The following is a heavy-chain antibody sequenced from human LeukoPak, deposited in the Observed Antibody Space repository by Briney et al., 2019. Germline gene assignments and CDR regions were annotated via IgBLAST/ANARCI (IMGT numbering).Heavy chain of an antibody. CDR2: IYYRGRT. CDR1: GGPISTSSYY. D-gene: IGHD3-22*01. CDR3: APTYYYDSSAYLGGA. J-gene: IGHJ4*02. V-gene: IGHV4-39*01. Sequence: SETLSLTCTVSGGPISTSSYYWGWIRQPPGKGLEWIGSIYYRGRTYYNPSLKSRVTISVDTSKNQFSLKLSSVTAADTAVYYCAPTYYYDSSAYLGGAWGQGTLVTVSS.